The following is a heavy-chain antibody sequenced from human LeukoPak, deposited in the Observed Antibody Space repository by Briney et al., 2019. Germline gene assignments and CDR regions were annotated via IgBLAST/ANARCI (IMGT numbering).Heavy chain of an antibody. CDR3: ARSYYYDSSGYYPPFYDY. D-gene: IGHD3-22*01. J-gene: IGHJ4*02. V-gene: IGHV1-46*01. CDR2: INPSGGTT. CDR1: GYTFTNYY. Sequence: ASVKASCKASGYTFTNYYMHWVRQAPGQGLEWMGIINPSGGTTSHAQNFQGRVTMTRDTSTSTVYMELSSLRSEDTALYYCARSYYYDSSGYYPPFYDYWGQGTRVTVSS.